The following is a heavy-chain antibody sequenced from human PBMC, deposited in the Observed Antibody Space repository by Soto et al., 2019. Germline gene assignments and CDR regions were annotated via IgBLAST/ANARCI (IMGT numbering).Heavy chain of an antibody. V-gene: IGHV3-7*05. J-gene: IGHJ6*02. CDR3: ARDDRSGYYYYGLDV. CDR2: IKQDGGDK. Sequence: GGSLRLSCAASGFTFGGYWMSWVRQAPGKGLEWVANIKQDGGDKYYLDSVKGRFTISRDNAKNSLYLQMNSLRAEDTAVYYCARDDRSGYYYYGLDVWGQGTTVTVSS. D-gene: IGHD6-19*01. CDR1: GFTFGGYW.